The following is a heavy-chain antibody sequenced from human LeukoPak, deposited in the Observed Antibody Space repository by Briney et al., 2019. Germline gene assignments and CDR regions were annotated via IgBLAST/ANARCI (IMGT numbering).Heavy chain of an antibody. D-gene: IGHD3-22*01. Sequence: PSETLSLTCTVSGGSISSSSYYWGWIRQPPGKGLEWIGSIYYSGSTYYNPSLKSRVTISVDTSKNQFSLKLSSVTAADTVVYYCAGYYYDSSGYYSTNKLDYWGQGTLVTVSS. CDR3: AGYYYDSSGYYSTNKLDY. CDR1: GGSISSSSYY. V-gene: IGHV4-39*01. J-gene: IGHJ4*02. CDR2: IYYSGST.